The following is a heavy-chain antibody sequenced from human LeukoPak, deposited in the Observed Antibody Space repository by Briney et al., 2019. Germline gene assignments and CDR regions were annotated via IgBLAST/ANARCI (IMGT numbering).Heavy chain of an antibody. V-gene: IGHV4-59*08. CDR1: GGSLSGYY. Sequence: SETLSLTCTVSGGSLSGYYWIWIRQPPGKGLEWIAYIHYSGTTNYNPPLKSRVTISVDTSKNQFSLQLNSVTAADTAVYYCARHQRREVGPTLKYFDYWGQGTLVTVSS. CDR3: ARHQRREVGPTLKYFDY. CDR2: IHYSGTT. J-gene: IGHJ4*02. D-gene: IGHD1-26*01.